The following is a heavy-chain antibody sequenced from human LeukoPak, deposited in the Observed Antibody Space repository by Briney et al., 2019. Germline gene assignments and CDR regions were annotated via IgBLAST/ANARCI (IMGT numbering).Heavy chain of an antibody. D-gene: IGHD5-24*01. J-gene: IGHJ1*01. CDR3: ARDGGGGSNQRDF. V-gene: IGHV3-30-3*01. CDR2: VSHDGIQT. CDR1: GFTFSNYA. Sequence: PGGSLSLACAASGFTFSNYAMHWVRQGLVKGLESMAVVSHDGIQTYYAVSVKGRFTISRDNSKSTLFLQMNSLRAEDTAVYYCARDGGGGSNQRDFWGGGNVVSVSS.